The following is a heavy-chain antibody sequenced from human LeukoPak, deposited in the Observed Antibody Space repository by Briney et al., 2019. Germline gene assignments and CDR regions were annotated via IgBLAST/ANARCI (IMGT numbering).Heavy chain of an antibody. Sequence: GGSLRLSCAASGFTFSSYSMNWVRQAPGKGLEWVSYISSSSSTIYYADSVKGRFTISRDNAKNSLYLQMNSLRAEHTAVYYCARDRPLGDFDWLLMFVYWGQGTLVTVSS. J-gene: IGHJ4*02. CDR3: ARDRPLGDFDWLLMFVY. D-gene: IGHD3-9*01. CDR2: ISSSSSTI. CDR1: GFTFSSYS. V-gene: IGHV3-48*01.